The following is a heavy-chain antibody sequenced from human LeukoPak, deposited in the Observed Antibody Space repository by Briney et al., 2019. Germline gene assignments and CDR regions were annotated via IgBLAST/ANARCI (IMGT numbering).Heavy chain of an antibody. CDR3: AKDMASIVVVPAAFYYYYGMDV. Sequence: PGGSLXLSCAASXXXXXDXXXXXXRQAXXXXXXXXSXIXXXXXXIGYADSVKGRFTISRDNAKNSLYLQMNSLRAEDTALYYCAKDMASIVVVPAAFYYYYGMDVWGQGTTVTVSS. CDR1: XXXXXDXX. J-gene: IGHJ6*02. V-gene: IGHV3-9*01. CDR2: IXXXXXXI. D-gene: IGHD2-2*01.